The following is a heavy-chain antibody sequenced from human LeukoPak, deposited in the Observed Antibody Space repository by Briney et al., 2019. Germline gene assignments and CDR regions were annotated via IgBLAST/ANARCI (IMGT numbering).Heavy chain of an antibody. CDR2: ISWNSGSI. CDR3: ARTVYSNYAWFDP. J-gene: IGHJ5*02. Sequence: GRSLRLSCAASGFTFDDYAMHWVRQAPGNGLEWVSGISWNSGSIGYADSVKGRFTISRDNAKNSLYLQMNSLRAEDTALYYCARTVYSNYAWFDPWGQGTLVTVSS. CDR1: GFTFDDYA. D-gene: IGHD4-11*01. V-gene: IGHV3-9*01.